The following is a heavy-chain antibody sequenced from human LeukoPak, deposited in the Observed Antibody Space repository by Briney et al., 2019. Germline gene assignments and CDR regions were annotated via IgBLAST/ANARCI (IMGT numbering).Heavy chain of an antibody. D-gene: IGHD6-13*01. J-gene: IGHJ4*02. CDR3: ASSPQLDYFDY. V-gene: IGHV4-59*01. CDR1: GGSISSYY. Sequence: SETLSLTCTVSGGSISSYYWSWIRQPPGKGLEWIGYIYYSGSTNYNPSLKSRVTISVDTSKNQFSLKLSSVTAADTAVYYCASSPQLDYFDYWDQGTLVTVSS. CDR2: IYYSGST.